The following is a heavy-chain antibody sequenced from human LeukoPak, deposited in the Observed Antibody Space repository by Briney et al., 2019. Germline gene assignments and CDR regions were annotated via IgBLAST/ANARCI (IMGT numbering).Heavy chain of an antibody. Sequence: PGGSLRLSCAASGFTLSSYGMHWVRQAPGKGLDWVAFIRYDGSNKYYADSVKGRFTISRDNSKNTLYLQMNSLRAEDTAVYYCAKALYSSGWYFDYWGQGTLVTVSS. CDR3: AKALYSSGWYFDY. J-gene: IGHJ4*02. V-gene: IGHV3-30*02. D-gene: IGHD6-19*01. CDR2: IRYDGSNK. CDR1: GFTLSSYG.